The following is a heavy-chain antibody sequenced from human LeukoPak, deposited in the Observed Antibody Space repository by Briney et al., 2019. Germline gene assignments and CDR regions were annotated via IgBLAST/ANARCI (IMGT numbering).Heavy chain of an antibody. Sequence: SVKVSCKASEGTFSSYAISWVRQAPGQGLEWMGRIIPILGIANYAQKFQGRVTITADKSTSTAYMELSSLRSEDTAVYYCALAPYCGGDCGEAFDIWGQGTMVTVSS. CDR2: IIPILGIA. V-gene: IGHV1-69*04. J-gene: IGHJ3*02. D-gene: IGHD2-21*02. CDR1: EGTFSSYA. CDR3: ALAPYCGGDCGEAFDI.